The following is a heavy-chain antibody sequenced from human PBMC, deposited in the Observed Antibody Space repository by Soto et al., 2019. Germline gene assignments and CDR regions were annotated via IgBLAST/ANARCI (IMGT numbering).Heavy chain of an antibody. Sequence: QVQLVQSGAEAKKPGASVKVSCKASGYTFTSYYMHWVRQAPGQGLEWMGIINPSGGSTSYAQKFQGRVTMTRDTSTSTVYMQLSSLRSEDTAVYYCARAGAGYNWFDPWGQGTLVTLSS. J-gene: IGHJ5*02. CDR2: INPSGGST. V-gene: IGHV1-46*03. CDR1: GYTFTSYY. CDR3: ARAGAGYNWFDP. D-gene: IGHD7-27*01.